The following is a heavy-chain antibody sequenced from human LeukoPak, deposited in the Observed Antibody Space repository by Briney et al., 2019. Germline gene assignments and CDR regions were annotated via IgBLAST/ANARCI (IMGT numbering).Heavy chain of an antibody. CDR3: ARGKSPVLRFLEWYDAFDI. CDR2: INPSGGST. J-gene: IGHJ3*02. Sequence: ASVKVSCKASGYTFTGYYMHWVRQAPGQGLEWMGIINPSGGSTSYAQKFQGRVTMTRDMSTSTVYMELSSLRSEDTAVYYCARGKSPVLRFLEWYDAFDIWGQGTMVTVSS. V-gene: IGHV1-46*01. CDR1: GYTFTGYY. D-gene: IGHD3-3*01.